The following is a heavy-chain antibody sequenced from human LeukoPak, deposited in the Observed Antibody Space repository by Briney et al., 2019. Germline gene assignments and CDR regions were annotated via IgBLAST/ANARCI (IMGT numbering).Heavy chain of an antibody. J-gene: IGHJ6*02. CDR1: GDSVSSDTNA. V-gene: IGHV6-1*01. CDR2: AYYTSKWNT. CDR3: ARGYWAHGMNV. D-gene: IGHD6-13*01. Sequence: SQTLSLTCAISGDSVSSDTNAWNWIRQSPSRGLEWLGRAYYTSKWNTNYAVSVRSRITVNPNTSNNQFSLQLHSVTPEDTAVYYCARGYWAHGMNVWCQGTTLTVSS.